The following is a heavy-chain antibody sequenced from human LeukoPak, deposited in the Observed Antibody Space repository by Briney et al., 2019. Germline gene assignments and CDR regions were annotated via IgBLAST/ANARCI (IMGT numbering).Heavy chain of an antibody. CDR2: IKHSGST. CDR3: ARGTDYYGSGSYYNL. V-gene: IGHV4-34*01. CDR1: GGSFSGYY. Sequence: SETLSLTCAVYGGSFSGYYWSWIRQPPGKGLEWIGEIKHSGSTNYNPSLKSRVTISVDTSKNQFSLKLSSVTAADTAVYYCARGTDYYGSGSYYNLWGQGTLVTVSS. D-gene: IGHD3-10*01. J-gene: IGHJ4*02.